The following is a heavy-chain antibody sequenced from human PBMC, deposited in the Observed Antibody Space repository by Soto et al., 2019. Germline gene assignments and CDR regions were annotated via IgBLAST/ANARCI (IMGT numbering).Heavy chain of an antibody. CDR2: IYSGGST. Sequence: GGSLRLSCAASGFTVSSNYMSWVRQAPGKGLEWVSVIYSGGSTYYADSVKGRFTISRDNSKNTLYLQMNSLRAEDTAVYYCARDPAYDLWSGFYYYGMDVWGQGTTVTVSS. CDR3: ARDPAYDLWSGFYYYGMDV. V-gene: IGHV3-53*01. J-gene: IGHJ6*02. CDR1: GFTVSSNY. D-gene: IGHD3-3*01.